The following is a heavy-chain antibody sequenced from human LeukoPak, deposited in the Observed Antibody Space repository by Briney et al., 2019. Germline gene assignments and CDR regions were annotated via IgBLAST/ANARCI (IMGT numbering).Heavy chain of an antibody. J-gene: IGHJ4*02. D-gene: IGHD3-22*01. CDR1: GFTFSSYA. V-gene: IGHV3-23*01. CDR3: AKADDDSPGYTNYFDY. Sequence: GGSLRLSCAASGFTFSSYAMGWVRQAPGKGLEWVSSISGSGAGTYYADSVKGRCTISRDNSKNTLYLPMNSLRAEDTAVYYCAKADDDSPGYTNYFDYWGQGTLVTVSS. CDR2: ISGSGAGT.